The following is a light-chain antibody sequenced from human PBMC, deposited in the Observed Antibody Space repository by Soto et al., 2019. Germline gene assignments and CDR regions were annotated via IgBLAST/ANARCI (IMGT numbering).Light chain of an antibody. V-gene: IGKV1-27*01. J-gene: IGKJ1*01. CDR3: QQYNSAPWP. Sequence: DIQMTQSPSSLSASVGDRVTITCRASQGISNFLAWHQQKPGKVPKLLIHAASTLQSGLPSRFSGSGAGTDFTLAITRLQREDVATYYCQQYNSAPWPVGQGTKVQIK. CDR1: QGISNF. CDR2: AAS.